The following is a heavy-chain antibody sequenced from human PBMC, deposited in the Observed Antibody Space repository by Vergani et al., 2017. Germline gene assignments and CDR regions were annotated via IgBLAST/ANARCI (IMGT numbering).Heavy chain of an antibody. CDR2: IIPILGIA. D-gene: IGHD6-19*01. Sequence: QVQLVQSGAEVKKPGASVKVSCKASGGTFSSYAISWVRQAPGQGLEWMGRIIPILGIAKYAQKFQGRVTSTADTSTSTAYMELSRLRSEDTAVYYCARSAGYSSGWYGDYFDYWGQGTLVTVSS. V-gene: IGHV1-69*04. J-gene: IGHJ4*02. CDR3: ARSAGYSSGWYGDYFDY. CDR1: GGTFSSYA.